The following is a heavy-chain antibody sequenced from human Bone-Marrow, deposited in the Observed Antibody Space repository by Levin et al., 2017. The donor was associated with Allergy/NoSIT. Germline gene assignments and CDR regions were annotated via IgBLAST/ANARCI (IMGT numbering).Heavy chain of an antibody. CDR1: GFTFSDHY. D-gene: IGHD3-10*01. CDR2: ISSSGFSI. CDR3: ARSGKSGFYYGLDV. Sequence: GGSLRLSCAASGFTFSDHYMTWIRQRPGKGLEWVSYISSSGFSIHYADSVKGRVTISRDNAKKSMYLEMNSLGGEDTAVYYCARSGKSGFYYGLDVWGQGTTVTVFS. J-gene: IGHJ6*02. V-gene: IGHV3-11*01.